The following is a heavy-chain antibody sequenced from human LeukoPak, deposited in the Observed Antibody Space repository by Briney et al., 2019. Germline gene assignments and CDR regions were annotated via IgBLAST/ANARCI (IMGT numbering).Heavy chain of an antibody. CDR1: GFTFSSYA. D-gene: IGHD3-10*01. V-gene: IGHV3-30*04. J-gene: IGHJ3*02. CDR2: ISYDGSNK. Sequence: GGSLRLSCAASGFTFSSYAMHWVRQAPGKGLEWVAVISYDGSNKYYADSVKGRFTISRDNSKNTLYLQMNSLRAEDTAVYYCAKGVLWFGAADAFDIWGQGTMVTVSS. CDR3: AKGVLWFGAADAFDI.